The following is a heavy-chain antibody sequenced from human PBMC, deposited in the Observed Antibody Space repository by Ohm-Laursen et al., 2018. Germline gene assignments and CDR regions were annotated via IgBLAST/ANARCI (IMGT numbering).Heavy chain of an antibody. CDR2: IKQDGSEK. D-gene: IGHD3-10*01. CDR1: GFTFSSYG. J-gene: IGHJ4*02. Sequence: GSLRLSCTASGFTFSSYGMHWVRQAPGKGLEWVANIKQDGSEKYFVDSVKGRFTMSRDNAKNSLYLQMNSLRVEDTAIYYCAALSNNYYPLAYWGQGTLVTVSS. V-gene: IGHV3-7*01. CDR3: AALSNNYYPLAY.